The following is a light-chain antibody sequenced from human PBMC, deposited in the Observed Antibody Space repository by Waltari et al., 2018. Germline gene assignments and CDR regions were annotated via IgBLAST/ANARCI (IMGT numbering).Light chain of an antibody. CDR2: EDD. V-gene: IGLV6-57*02. CDR3: QTYDETTVF. J-gene: IGLJ2*01. CDR1: GGSIARSY. Sequence: NFMLTQPHSVSESPGKTVTISCTASGGSIARSYVQWYQLRPGSAPTTVIYEDDPRSSGVPDRFSASIDSSSNSASLTISGLKTEDEADYYCQTYDETTVFFGAGTRLTVL.